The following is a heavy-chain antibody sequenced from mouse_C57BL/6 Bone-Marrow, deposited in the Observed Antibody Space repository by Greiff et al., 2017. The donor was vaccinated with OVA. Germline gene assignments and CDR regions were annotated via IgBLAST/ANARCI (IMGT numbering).Heavy chain of an antibody. J-gene: IGHJ3*01. CDR2: IWSGGSI. CDR1: GFSLTSYG. V-gene: IGHV2-2*01. CDR3: ARKDRDYYGSSYVAWFAY. D-gene: IGHD1-1*01. Sequence: VKLMESGPGLVQPSQSLSITCTVSGFSLTSYGVHWVRQSPGKGLEWLGVIWSGGSIVYNAAFISRLSISKDNSKSQVFFKMNSLQADDTALYYCARKDRDYYGSSYVAWFAYWGQGTLVTVSA.